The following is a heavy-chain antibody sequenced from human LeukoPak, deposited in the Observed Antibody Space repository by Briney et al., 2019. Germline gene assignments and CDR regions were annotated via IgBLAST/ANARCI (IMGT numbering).Heavy chain of an antibody. CDR2: MNPNTGNT. J-gene: IGHJ4*02. CDR3: ARVGSVNSSGWYRQNYYYFDY. V-gene: IGHV1-8*01. CDR1: GYTFTTYD. Sequence: ASVKVSCKASGYTFTTYDINWVRQATGQGLEWMGWMNPNTGNTGYAQKFQGRVTMTRNTSISTAYMELSSLRSEDTAVYYCARVGSVNSSGWYRQNYYYFDYWGQGTLVTVSS. D-gene: IGHD6-19*01.